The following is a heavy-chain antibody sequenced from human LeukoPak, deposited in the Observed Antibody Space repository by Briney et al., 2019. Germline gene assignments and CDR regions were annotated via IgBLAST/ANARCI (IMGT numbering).Heavy chain of an antibody. D-gene: IGHD4-17*01. Sequence: SETLSLTCTVSGYSISSGYYWGWIRQPPGKGLEWIGSIYHSGSTYYNPSLKSRVTISVDTSKNQFSLKLSSVTAADTAVYYCARGTVTTDNFDYWGQGTLVTVSS. V-gene: IGHV4-38-2*02. CDR3: ARGTVTTDNFDY. J-gene: IGHJ4*02. CDR2: IYHSGST. CDR1: GYSISSGYY.